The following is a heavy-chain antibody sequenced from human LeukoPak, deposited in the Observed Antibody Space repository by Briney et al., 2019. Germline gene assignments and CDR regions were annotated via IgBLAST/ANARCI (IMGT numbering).Heavy chain of an antibody. V-gene: IGHV4-59*01. CDR3: SECYYGSNPDGIDY. Sequence: PSETLSFAWYRPTGPCPPYPSSRHPQPPGKGLEWIGYIYYSGSTNYNPSLKSRVTISVDTSKNQFSLKLSSVTAADTAVYYCSECYYGSNPDGIDYWGQGTLVTVSS. CDR2: IYYSGST. J-gene: IGHJ4*02. CDR1: TGPCPPYP. D-gene: IGHD4-23*01.